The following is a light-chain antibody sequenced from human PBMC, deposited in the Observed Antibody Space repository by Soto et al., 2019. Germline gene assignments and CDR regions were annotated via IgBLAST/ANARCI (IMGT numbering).Light chain of an antibody. CDR3: SSYAGSNIWV. J-gene: IGLJ3*02. CDR1: SSDVGGYNY. Sequence: QSALTQPPSASGSPGQSVTISCTGTSSDVGGYNYVSWYQQHPGKAPKLMIYEVSKRPSGVPDRFCGSKSGNTASLTVSGLQAEDEADYYCSSYAGSNIWVFGGWTKLTVL. CDR2: EVS. V-gene: IGLV2-8*01.